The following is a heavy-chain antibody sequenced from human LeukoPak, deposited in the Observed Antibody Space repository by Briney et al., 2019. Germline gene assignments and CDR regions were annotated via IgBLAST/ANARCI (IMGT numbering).Heavy chain of an antibody. CDR1: GGSISSGYY. D-gene: IGHD1-1*01. CDR3: ATLANWNSESSIDY. V-gene: IGHV4-38-2*02. J-gene: IGHJ4*02. Sequence: SETLSLTCTVSGGSISSGYYWGWIRQPPGKGLEWIGSIYHSGSTYYNPSLKSRVTISVDTSKNQFSLKLSSVTAADTAVYYCATLANWNSESSIDYWGQGTLVTVSS. CDR2: IYHSGST.